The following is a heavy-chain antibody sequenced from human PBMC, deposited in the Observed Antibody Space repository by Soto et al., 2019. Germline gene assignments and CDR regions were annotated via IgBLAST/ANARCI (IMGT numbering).Heavy chain of an antibody. CDR1: GGSFSGYY. Sequence: SETLSLTCAVYGGSFSGYYWSWIRQPPGKGLEWIGEINHSGSTNYNPSLKSRVTISVDTSKNQFSLKLSSVTAADTAVYYCARSRLTIFGVVIIRRDYWYFDLWGRDTLVTVSS. CDR3: ARSRLTIFGVVIIRRDYWYFDL. D-gene: IGHD3-3*01. CDR2: INHSGST. J-gene: IGHJ2*01. V-gene: IGHV4-34*01.